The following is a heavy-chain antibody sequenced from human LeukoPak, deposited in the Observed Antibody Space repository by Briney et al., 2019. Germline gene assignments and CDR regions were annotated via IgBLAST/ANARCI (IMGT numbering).Heavy chain of an antibody. CDR1: GGSISSSSYY. Sequence: SETLSLTCTVSGGSISSSSYYWGWIRRPPGKGLEWIGSIYYSGSTYYNPSLKSRVTISVDTSKNQLSLKLSSVTAADTAVYYCARVGDYYDPYYFDYWGQGTLATVSS. J-gene: IGHJ4*02. D-gene: IGHD3-22*01. CDR2: IYYSGST. CDR3: ARVGDYYDPYYFDY. V-gene: IGHV4-39*01.